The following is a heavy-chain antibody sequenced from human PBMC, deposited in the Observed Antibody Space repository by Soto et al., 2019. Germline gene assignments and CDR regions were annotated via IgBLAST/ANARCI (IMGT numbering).Heavy chain of an antibody. CDR3: ARDSLSGSYAYGMDV. D-gene: IGHD1-26*01. CDR1: GCTFSSYG. J-gene: IGHJ6*02. CDR2: IWYDGSNK. Sequence: PGGALRLSFAASGCTFSSYGMHWVLQAPGKGLEWVAVIWYDGSNKYYADSVKGRFTISRDNSKNTLYLQMNSLRAEDTAVYYCARDSLSGSYAYGMDVWGQGTTVTVSS. V-gene: IGHV3-33*01.